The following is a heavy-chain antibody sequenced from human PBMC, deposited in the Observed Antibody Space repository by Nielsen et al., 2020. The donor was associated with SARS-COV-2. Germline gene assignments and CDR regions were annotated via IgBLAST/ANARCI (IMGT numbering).Heavy chain of an antibody. V-gene: IGHV3-11*05. D-gene: IGHD2-2*01. CDR3: ARVVDPLFYYYYGMDV. CDR1: GFTFTDYY. CDR2: ISPSSTYT. Sequence: GGSLRLSCAASGFTFTDYYMSWIRQAPGKGLQWVAYISPSSTYTNYADSVKGRFTISRDNAKNSLYLQMNSLRAEDTALYHCARVVDPLFYYYYGMDVWGQGTTVTVSS. J-gene: IGHJ6*02.